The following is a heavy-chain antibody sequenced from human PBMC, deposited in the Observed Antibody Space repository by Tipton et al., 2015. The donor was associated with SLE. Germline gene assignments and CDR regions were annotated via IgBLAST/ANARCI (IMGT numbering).Heavy chain of an antibody. V-gene: IGHV3-30*14. CDR1: GFTFSSYA. Sequence: SLRLSCAASGFTFSSYAMHWVRQATDKGLEWVTVISYDGSNKYHADSVKGRFTISRDNSKNTLYLQMNSLRAEDTAVYYCAKDGAYGSGVVYWGQGTLVTVSS. CDR2: ISYDGSNK. CDR3: AKDGAYGSGVVY. J-gene: IGHJ4*02. D-gene: IGHD3-10*01.